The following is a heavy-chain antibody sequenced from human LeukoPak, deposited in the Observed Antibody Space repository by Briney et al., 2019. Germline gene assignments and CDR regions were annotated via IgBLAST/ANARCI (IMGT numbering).Heavy chain of an antibody. J-gene: IGHJ6*03. CDR1: GFTFSSYS. CDR3: ARDRQYYYGSGSFGHYYYYMDV. CDR2: ISSSSSTI. V-gene: IGHV3-48*01. D-gene: IGHD3-10*01. Sequence: GGSLRLSCAASGFTFSSYSMNWVRQAPGKGLEWVSYISSSSSTIYYADSVKGRFTISRDNAKNSLYLQMNSLRAEDTAVYYCARDRQYYYGSGSFGHYYYYMDVWGKGTTVTVSS.